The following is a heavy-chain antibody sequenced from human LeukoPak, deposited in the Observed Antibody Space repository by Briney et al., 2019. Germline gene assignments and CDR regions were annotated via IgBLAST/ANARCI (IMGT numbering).Heavy chain of an antibody. J-gene: IGHJ3*02. CDR3: ARGGVVVVAADDAFDI. Sequence: SETLSLTCAVYGGSFSGYYWSWIRQPPGKGLEWIGEINHSGSTNYNPSLKSRVTISVDTSKNQFSLKLSSVTAADTAVYYCARGGVVVVAADDAFDIWGQGTMVTVSS. D-gene: IGHD2-15*01. CDR2: INHSGST. V-gene: IGHV4-34*01. CDR1: GGSFSGYY.